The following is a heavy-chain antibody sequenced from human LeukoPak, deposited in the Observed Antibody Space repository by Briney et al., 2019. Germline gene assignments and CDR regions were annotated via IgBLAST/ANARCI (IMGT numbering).Heavy chain of an antibody. J-gene: IGHJ5*02. CDR2: VHPNGGNT. CDR3: ARGPRNDP. Sequence: ASVKVSCKTSGYPFTTWEINWVRQAAGQGLEWMGWVHPNGGNTAYAQKFQGRVTVTRDTSISTAYMELSGLTSDDTAVYFYARGPRNDPWGQGTLVTVSS. V-gene: IGHV1-8*01. CDR1: GYPFTTWE. D-gene: IGHD1-14*01.